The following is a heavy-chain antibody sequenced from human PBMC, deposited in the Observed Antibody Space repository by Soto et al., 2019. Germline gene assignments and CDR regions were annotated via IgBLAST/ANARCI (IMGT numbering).Heavy chain of an antibody. CDR3: AREANCGSDCYSPAEYSQH. J-gene: IGHJ1*01. Sequence: QVQLVQSGAEVKKPGASVKVSCKASGYTFSNYGISWVRQAPGQGLEWMGWISAYNGKTYDAERLQGRVTMTTDTSTNTAYMELRSLRSDDTAVYYCAREANCGSDCYSPAEYSQHWGQGTLVTVSS. CDR2: ISAYNGKT. V-gene: IGHV1-18*04. CDR1: GYTFSNYG. D-gene: IGHD2-21*02.